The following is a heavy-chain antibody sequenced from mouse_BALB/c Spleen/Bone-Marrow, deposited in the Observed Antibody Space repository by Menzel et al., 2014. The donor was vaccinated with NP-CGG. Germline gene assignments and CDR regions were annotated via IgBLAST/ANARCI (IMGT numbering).Heavy chain of an antibody. CDR2: INSNGGST. J-gene: IGHJ2*01. CDR3: ARRGSSPYYFDY. V-gene: IGHV5-6-2*01. D-gene: IGHD1-1*01. CDR1: GFTFSSYY. Sequence: EVNVVASGGGLVKLGGSLKLSCAASGFTFSSYYMSWVRQTPEKRLELVAAINSNGGSTYYPDTVKGRFTISRDNAKNTLYLQMSSLKSEDTALYYCARRGSSPYYFDYWGQGTTLTVSS.